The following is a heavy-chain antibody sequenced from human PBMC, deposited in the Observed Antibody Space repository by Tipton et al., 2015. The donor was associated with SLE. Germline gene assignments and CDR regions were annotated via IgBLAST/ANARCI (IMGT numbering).Heavy chain of an antibody. Sequence: TLSLTCNLSSGSISDYYWSWIRQPAGKGREWIGCMHISGTANYNPSLKSRVTMSFDTSKNLFSLNLSSVTAADSAVYYCARLVTKRAWFDPWGQGSLVTVSS. V-gene: IGHV4-4*07. CDR1: SGSISDYY. D-gene: IGHD6-13*01. CDR3: ARLVTKRAWFDP. CDR2: MHISGTA. J-gene: IGHJ5*02.